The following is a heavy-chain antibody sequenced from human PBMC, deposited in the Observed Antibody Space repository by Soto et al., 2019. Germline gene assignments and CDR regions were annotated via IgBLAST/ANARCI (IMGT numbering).Heavy chain of an antibody. Sequence: EVQLVESGGGLIQPGGSLRLSCAVSGFTVSNNYMSWVRQAPGKGLEGVSVIYSGGYTAYGDSVKGRFTISRDNSKNTHYLKKKRLGADTPAIYYCGTPPGGGGYWGQGTLVTVSS. D-gene: IGHD3-10*01. CDR2: IYSGGYT. J-gene: IGHJ4*02. V-gene: IGHV3-53*01. CDR1: GFTVSNNY. CDR3: GTPPGGGGY.